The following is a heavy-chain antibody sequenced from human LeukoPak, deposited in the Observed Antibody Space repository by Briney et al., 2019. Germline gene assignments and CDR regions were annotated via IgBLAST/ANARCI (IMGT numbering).Heavy chain of an antibody. CDR2: ISGSGGST. Sequence: PGGSLRLSCAASGFTFSNYAMSWVRQAPGKGLEWVSAISGSGGSTYYADSVKGRFTISRDNSKSTLYLQMNSLRAEDTAVYYCAKDFRDYYDSTWGQGTLVTVSS. V-gene: IGHV3-23*01. CDR1: GFTFSNYA. CDR3: AKDFRDYYDST. J-gene: IGHJ5*02. D-gene: IGHD3-22*01.